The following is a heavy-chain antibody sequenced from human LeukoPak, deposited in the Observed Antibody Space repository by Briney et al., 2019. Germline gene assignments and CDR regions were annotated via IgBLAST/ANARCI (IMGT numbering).Heavy chain of an antibody. CDR3: ARGGSGSWYFDY. D-gene: IGHD6-13*01. V-gene: IGHV3-30-3*01. CDR2: ISYDGSNK. CDR1: GFTFSSYA. J-gene: IGHJ4*02. Sequence: GGSQRLSCAASGFTFSSYAMHWVRQAPGKGLEWVAAISYDGSNKYYADSVKGRFTISRDNSKNTLYLQMNSLRAEDTAVYYCARGGSGSWYFDYWGQGALVTVSS.